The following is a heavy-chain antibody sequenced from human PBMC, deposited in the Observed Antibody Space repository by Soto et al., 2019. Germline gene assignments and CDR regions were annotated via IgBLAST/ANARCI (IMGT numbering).Heavy chain of an antibody. J-gene: IGHJ4*02. V-gene: IGHV1-46*01. CDR1: GYTFTSYY. D-gene: IGHD6-19*01. CDR2: INPSGGST. Sequence: ASVKVSCKASGYTFTSYYMHWVQQAPGQGLEWMGIINPSGGSTSYAQKFQGRVTMTRDTSTSTVYMELSSLRSEDTAVYYCATIAVAGNYFDYWGQGTLVTVSS. CDR3: ATIAVAGNYFDY.